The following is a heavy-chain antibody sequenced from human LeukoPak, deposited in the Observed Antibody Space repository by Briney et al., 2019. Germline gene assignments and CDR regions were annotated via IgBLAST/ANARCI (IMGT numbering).Heavy chain of an antibody. CDR2: INPNSGGT. D-gene: IGHD6-13*01. V-gene: IGHV1-2*02. CDR1: GYSFTGYS. CDR3: ARAKTQQLSSLNY. J-gene: IGHJ4*02. Sequence: ASVKVSCKASGYSFTGYSIHWVRQAPGQGLEWMGYINPNSGGTNYAQKFQGRVTMTRVTSMRTAYMELNRLRPDDTAVYYCARAKTQQLSSLNYWGQGTLVTVSS.